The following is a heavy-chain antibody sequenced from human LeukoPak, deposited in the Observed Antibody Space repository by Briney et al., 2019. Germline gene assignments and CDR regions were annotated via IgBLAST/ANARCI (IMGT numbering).Heavy chain of an antibody. D-gene: IGHD3-16*01. V-gene: IGHV3-23*01. Sequence: GGSLRLSCAASGFTFSSYAMSWVRQAPGRGLEWVSAISGSGGSTYYADSVKGRFTISRDNSKNTLYLQMNSLRAEDTAVYYCAKWGYYYYGMDVWGQGTTVTVSS. CDR1: GFTFSSYA. J-gene: IGHJ6*02. CDR2: ISGSGGST. CDR3: AKWGYYYYGMDV.